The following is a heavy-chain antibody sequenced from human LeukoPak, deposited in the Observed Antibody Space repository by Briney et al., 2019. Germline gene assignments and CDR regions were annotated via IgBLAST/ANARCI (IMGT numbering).Heavy chain of an antibody. D-gene: IGHD1-26*01. CDR2: ISAYNGNT. CDR1: GYTFTSYG. J-gene: IGHJ3*02. Sequence: ASVKVSCKASGYTFTSYGISWVRQAPGQGLEWMGWISAYNGNTNYAQKLQGRVSMTTDTSTTTAYMELRSLTSDDTAVYYCARLTHRSSDAFDIWGQGTMVTVSS. CDR3: ARLTHRSSDAFDI. V-gene: IGHV1-18*01.